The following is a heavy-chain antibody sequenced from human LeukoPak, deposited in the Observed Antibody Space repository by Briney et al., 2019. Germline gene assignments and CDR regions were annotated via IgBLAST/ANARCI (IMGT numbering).Heavy chain of an antibody. D-gene: IGHD2-21*01. CDR1: GFTFSSYA. Sequence: GRSLRLSCAASGFTFSSYAMSWVRQAPGKGLEWVSAISGSGGSTYYADPVKGRFTISRDNSKNTLYLQMNSLRAEDTAIYYCAKVWAYSGGHYYSDYWGQGTLVTISS. J-gene: IGHJ4*02. CDR3: AKVWAYSGGHYYSDY. CDR2: ISGSGGST. V-gene: IGHV3-23*01.